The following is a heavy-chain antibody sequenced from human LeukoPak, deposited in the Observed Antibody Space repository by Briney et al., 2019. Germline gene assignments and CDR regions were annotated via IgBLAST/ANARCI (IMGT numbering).Heavy chain of an antibody. CDR3: ARGNVDYYGMDV. J-gene: IGHJ6*02. Sequence: ASVKVSCKASGYTFTSYAMHWVRQAPGQRLEWMGWINAGNGNTKYSQKFQGRVTITRDTSASTAYMELSSLRSEDTAVYYCARGNVDYYGMDVWGQGTTVTVSS. CDR1: GYTFTSYA. V-gene: IGHV1-3*01. CDR2: INAGNGNT.